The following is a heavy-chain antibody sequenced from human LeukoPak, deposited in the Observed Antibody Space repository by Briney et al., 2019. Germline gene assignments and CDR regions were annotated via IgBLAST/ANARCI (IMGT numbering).Heavy chain of an antibody. J-gene: IGHJ4*02. D-gene: IGHD2-21*02. Sequence: ASVKVSCKASGYTFTSYGISWVRQAPGQGLEWMGWISAYNGNTNYAQKLQGRVTMTTDTSTSTAYVELRSLRSDDTAVYYCARMHCGGDCSEDNFDYWGQGTLVTVSS. CDR1: GYTFTSYG. V-gene: IGHV1-18*01. CDR3: ARMHCGGDCSEDNFDY. CDR2: ISAYNGNT.